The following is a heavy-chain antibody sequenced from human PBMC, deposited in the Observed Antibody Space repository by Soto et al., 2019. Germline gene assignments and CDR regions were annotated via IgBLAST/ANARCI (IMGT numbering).Heavy chain of an antibody. CDR2: IRSKANSYAT. CDR1: GFTFTNAW. J-gene: IGHJ4*02. D-gene: IGHD2-2*01. Sequence: GGSLRLSCAASGFTFTNAWRSWVRQAPGKGLEWVARIRSKANSYATAYAASVKGRFTISRDDSKNTLYLQMSSLRAEDTAVYYCAKGYCSFTSCYYFEYWGQGALVTVSS. V-gene: IGHV3-73*01. CDR3: AKGYCSFTSCYYFEY.